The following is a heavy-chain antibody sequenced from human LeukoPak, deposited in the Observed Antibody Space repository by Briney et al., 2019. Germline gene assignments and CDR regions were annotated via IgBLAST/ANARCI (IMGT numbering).Heavy chain of an antibody. CDR3: AKSSGDIVVVPAAKVDY. CDR1: GFPFSSSV. Sequence: GGFLRLSCAASGFPFSSSVMTWVRQAPGKGLEWVSVITGSGAVTYYAGSVKGRFTISRDNSKNTLYLQMNSLRAEDTAVYYCAKSSGDIVVVPAAKVDYWGQGTLVTVSS. D-gene: IGHD2-2*01. V-gene: IGHV3-23*01. J-gene: IGHJ4*02. CDR2: ITGSGAVT.